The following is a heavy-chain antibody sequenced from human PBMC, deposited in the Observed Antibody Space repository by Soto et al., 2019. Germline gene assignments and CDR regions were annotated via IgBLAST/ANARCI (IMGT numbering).Heavy chain of an antibody. Sequence: QVQLVESGGGVVQPGRSLRLSCAASGFTFSSYGMHWVRQAPGKGLEWVAVIWYDGSNKYYADSVKGRFTISRDNSKNTLYRQMNSLRAEDTAVYYCARDRIAAPDGMDVWGQGTTVTVSS. D-gene: IGHD6-13*01. CDR3: ARDRIAAPDGMDV. CDR1: GFTFSSYG. V-gene: IGHV3-33*01. CDR2: IWYDGSNK. J-gene: IGHJ6*02.